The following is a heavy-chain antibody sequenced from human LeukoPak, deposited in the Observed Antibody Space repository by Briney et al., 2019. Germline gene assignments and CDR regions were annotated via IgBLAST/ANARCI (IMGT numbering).Heavy chain of an antibody. CDR1: GFTFSSYA. V-gene: IGHV3-30-3*01. CDR2: ISYDGSNK. D-gene: IGHD3-10*01. J-gene: IGHJ4*02. Sequence: QSGGSLRLSCAASGFTFSSYAMHRVRQAPGKGLEWVAVISYDGSNKYYADSVKGRFTISRDNSKNTLYLQMNSLRAEDTAVYYCARAHGARDMDYWGQGTLVTVSS. CDR3: ARAHGARDMDY.